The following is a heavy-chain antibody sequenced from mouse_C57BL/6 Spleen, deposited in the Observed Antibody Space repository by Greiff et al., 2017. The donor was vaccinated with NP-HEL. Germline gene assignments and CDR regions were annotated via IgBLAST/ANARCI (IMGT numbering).Heavy chain of an antibody. V-gene: IGHV1-82*01. CDR3: AGYDAMDY. CDR1: GYAFSSSW. CDR2: IYPGDGDT. Sequence: VQLQQSGPELVKPGASVKISCKASGYAFSSSWMNWVKQRPGKGLEWIGRIYPGDGDTNYNGKFKGKATLTADKSSSTAYMQLSSLTSEDSAVYFCAGYDAMDYWGQRTSVTVSS. J-gene: IGHJ4*01.